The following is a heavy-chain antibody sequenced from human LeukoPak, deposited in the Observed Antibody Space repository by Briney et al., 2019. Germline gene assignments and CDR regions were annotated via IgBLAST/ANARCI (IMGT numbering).Heavy chain of an antibody. CDR3: ARQARGLISFDWLLPHAHNWFDP. D-gene: IGHD3-9*01. CDR1: GVSFSGYY. V-gene: IGHV4-34*01. J-gene: IGHJ5*02. Sequence: SETLSLTCAVYGVSFSGYYWSWIRQPPGKGLEWIGEINHSGSTNYNPSLKSRVTISVDTSKNQFSLKLSSVTAADTAVYYCARQARGLISFDWLLPHAHNWFDPWGQGTLVTVSS. CDR2: INHSGST.